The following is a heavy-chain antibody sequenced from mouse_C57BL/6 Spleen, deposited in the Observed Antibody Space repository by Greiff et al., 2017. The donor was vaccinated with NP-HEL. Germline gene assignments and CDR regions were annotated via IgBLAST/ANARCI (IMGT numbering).Heavy chain of an antibody. V-gene: IGHV3-1*01. Sequence: EVQLVESGPGMVKPSQSLSLTCTVTGYSITSGYDWHWIRHFPGNKLEWMGYISYSGSTNYNPSLKSRISITHDTSKNHFFLKLNSVTTEDTATYYCARDGGSGSAWFAYWGQGTLVTVSA. J-gene: IGHJ3*01. CDR2: ISYSGST. D-gene: IGHD3-2*02. CDR3: ARDGGSGSAWFAY. CDR1: GYSITSGYD.